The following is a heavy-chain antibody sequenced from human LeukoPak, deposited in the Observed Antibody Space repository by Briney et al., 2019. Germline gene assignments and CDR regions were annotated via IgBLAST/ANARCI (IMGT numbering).Heavy chain of an antibody. V-gene: IGHV3-33*01. CDR1: GFTFSSYG. CDR3: ARGLGGYTRGPFDY. J-gene: IGHJ4*02. D-gene: IGHD5-12*01. Sequence: NPGRSLRLSCAASGFTFSSYGMHWVRQAPGKGLEWVAVIWYDGSNKYYADSVKGRFTISRDNSKNTLYLQINSLRAEDTAVYYCARGLGGYTRGPFDYWGQGTLVTVSS. CDR2: IWYDGSNK.